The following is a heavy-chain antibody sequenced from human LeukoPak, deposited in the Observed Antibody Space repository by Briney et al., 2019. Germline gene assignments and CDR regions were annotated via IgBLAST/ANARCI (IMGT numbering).Heavy chain of an antibody. Sequence: PGGSLRLSCEASGFTFSSYAMSWVRQTPGKGLEWVSVISGSGGSTYYPDSVKGRFSISRDNSKNTLYLQMNRLRAEDTAVYYCAKESPRYGFDYWGQGTLVTVSS. CDR2: ISGSGGST. CDR1: GFTFSSYA. CDR3: AKESPRYGFDY. V-gene: IGHV3-23*01. J-gene: IGHJ4*02. D-gene: IGHD3-10*01.